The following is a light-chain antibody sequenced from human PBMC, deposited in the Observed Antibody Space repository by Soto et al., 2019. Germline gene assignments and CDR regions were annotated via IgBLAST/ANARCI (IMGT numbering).Light chain of an antibody. Sequence: DIQMTQSPSSLSASVGDRVIITCRASQDIGKSLGWFQQKPGNAPKSLIYAASSLHSGVPSKFSGSGSGTEFTLTISGLQPEDFATYYCRQYKSYPITFGQGTRLEIK. V-gene: IGKV1-16*02. CDR2: AAS. CDR1: QDIGKS. CDR3: RQYKSYPIT. J-gene: IGKJ5*01.